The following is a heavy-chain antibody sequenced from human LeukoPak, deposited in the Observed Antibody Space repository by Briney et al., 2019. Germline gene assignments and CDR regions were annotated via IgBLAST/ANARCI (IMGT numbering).Heavy chain of an antibody. V-gene: IGHV3-66*04. J-gene: IGHJ6*03. D-gene: IGHD3-10*01. CDR1: GYSFTSYW. CDR2: IYSGGST. CDR3: ARHGSITMVRGRLRYYYMDV. Sequence: GESLKISCKGSGYSFTSYWIGWVRQLPGKGLEWVSVIYSGGSTYYADSVRGRFTISRDNSKNTLYLQMNSLRAEDTAVYYCARHGSITMVRGRLRYYYMDVWGKGTTVTISS.